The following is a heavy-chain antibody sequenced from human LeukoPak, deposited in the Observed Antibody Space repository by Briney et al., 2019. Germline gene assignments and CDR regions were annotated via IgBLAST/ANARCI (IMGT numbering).Heavy chain of an antibody. D-gene: IGHD2-2*03. J-gene: IGHJ1*01. CDR2: MNPHSGET. CDR3: ARGMDAEAFQN. CDR1: GYRFTAYL. Sequence: ASVKVSCKTSGYRFTAYLLHWVGQAAGQGRDGLGWMNPHSGETNHAQKFQGRVTMTRDTSISVAYMQLSSLRSDDTAVYYCARGMDAEAFQNWGQGTLVTVSS. V-gene: IGHV1-2*02.